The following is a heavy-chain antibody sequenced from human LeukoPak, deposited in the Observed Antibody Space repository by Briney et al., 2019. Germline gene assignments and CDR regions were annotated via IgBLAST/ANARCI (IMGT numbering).Heavy chain of an antibody. V-gene: IGHV3-23*01. J-gene: IGHJ4*02. D-gene: IGHD4-23*01. Sequence: PGGSLRLSCTGSGFTFRSYALSWVRQAPGTGLEWVSAIGGSGGTYYADSVKGRFTISGDNSKNTLYLQMNSLRAEDTAVYYCAREEYGGVYFDYWGQGTLVTVSS. CDR2: IGGSGGT. CDR1: GFTFRSYA. CDR3: AREEYGGVYFDY.